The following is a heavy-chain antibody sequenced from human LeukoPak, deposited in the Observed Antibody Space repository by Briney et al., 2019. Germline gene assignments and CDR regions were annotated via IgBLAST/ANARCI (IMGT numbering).Heavy chain of an antibody. J-gene: IGHJ6*02. V-gene: IGHV1-2*02. Sequence: ASVKVSCKASGYTFTGYYMHWVRPAPGQGLEWMGWINPNSGGTNYAQKLQGRVTMTTDTSTSTAYMELRSLRSDDTAVYYCASFYYYYDSSGYRNYYYGMDVWGQGTTVTVSS. CDR2: INPNSGGT. D-gene: IGHD3-22*01. CDR1: GYTFTGYY. CDR3: ASFYYYYDSSGYRNYYYGMDV.